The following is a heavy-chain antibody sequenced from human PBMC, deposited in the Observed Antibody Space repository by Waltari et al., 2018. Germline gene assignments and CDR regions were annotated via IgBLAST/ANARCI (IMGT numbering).Heavy chain of an antibody. V-gene: IGHV3-33*01. D-gene: IGHD6-13*01. J-gene: IGHJ4*02. CDR1: GFPFSSSG. Sequence: QVQLVESGGGVVQPGRSLRLSCAASGFPFSSSGMHWFRQAPGKGLEWVAVIWYDGSNKYYADSVKGRFTISRDNSKNTLYLQMNSLRAEDTAVYYCARANGYSSSWYNDYWGQGTLVTVSS. CDR3: ARANGYSSSWYNDY. CDR2: IWYDGSNK.